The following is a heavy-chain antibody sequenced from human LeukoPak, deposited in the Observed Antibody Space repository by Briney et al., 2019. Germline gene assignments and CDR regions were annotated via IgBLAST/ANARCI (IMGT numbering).Heavy chain of an antibody. Sequence: GASVKVSCKASGYTFTSYAMHWVRQAPGQRLEWMGWINAGNGNTKYSQKFQGRVTITRDTSASTAYMELSSLRSEDTAVHYCARAPILLWFGELSDYWGQGTLVTVSS. CDR3: ARAPILLWFGELSDY. CDR2: INAGNGNT. D-gene: IGHD3-10*01. J-gene: IGHJ4*02. CDR1: GYTFTSYA. V-gene: IGHV1-3*01.